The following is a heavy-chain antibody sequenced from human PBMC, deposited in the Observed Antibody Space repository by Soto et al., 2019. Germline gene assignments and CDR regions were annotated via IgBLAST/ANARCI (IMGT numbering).Heavy chain of an antibody. Sequence: PSETLSLTCTVSGGSISSSSYYWGWIRQPPGKGLEWIGNIYYSGSTYNNPSLKSRVTISVDTSKNQFSLKLSSVTAADTAVYYCARLDAKTNYHYYCMDVWGKGTTVTVSS. CDR3: ARLDAKTNYHYYCMDV. D-gene: IGHD2-2*03. CDR2: IYYSGST. V-gene: IGHV4-39*01. CDR1: GGSISSSSYY. J-gene: IGHJ6*03.